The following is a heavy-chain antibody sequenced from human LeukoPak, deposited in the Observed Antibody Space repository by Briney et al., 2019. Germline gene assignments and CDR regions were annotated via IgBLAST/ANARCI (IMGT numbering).Heavy chain of an antibody. CDR2: INTDGSST. D-gene: IGHD3-10*01. J-gene: IGHJ4*02. CDR3: AKDDPSGGFDY. CDR1: GFTFSYYW. Sequence: GGSLRLSCTASGFTFSYYWMHWVRQAPGKGPVWVSRINTDGSSTTCADSVKGRFTISRDNAKNTLYLQMNSLRAEDTAVYYCAKDDPSGGFDYWGQGTLVTVSS. V-gene: IGHV3-74*01.